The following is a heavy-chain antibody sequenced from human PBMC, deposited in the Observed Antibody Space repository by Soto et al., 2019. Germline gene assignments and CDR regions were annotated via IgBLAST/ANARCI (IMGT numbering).Heavy chain of an antibody. J-gene: IGHJ6*02. CDR2: IWYDGSNK. CDR3: ARDGAHGGMDV. Sequence: QVQMVESGGGVVQPGRSLRLSCAASGFTFSSYGMHWVRQAPGKGLEWVAVIWYDGSNKYSADSVKGRFTISRDNSKNTLYLQMNSLRAEDTALYYCARDGAHGGMDVWGQGTTVTVSS. CDR1: GFTFSSYG. V-gene: IGHV3-33*01.